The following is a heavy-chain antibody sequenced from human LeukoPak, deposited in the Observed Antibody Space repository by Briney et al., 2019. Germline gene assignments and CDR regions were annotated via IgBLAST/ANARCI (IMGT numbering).Heavy chain of an antibody. J-gene: IGHJ4*02. V-gene: IGHV1-18*01. CDR1: GYTFTSYG. Sequence: GASVKVSCKASGYTFTSYGVTWVRQAHGQGLEWMGWISAYNDNTNYAQKLQTRVTMTTDTSTTTAYMELRSLRSDDTAVYYCARGDNGGYYLDYWGQGTLVTVSS. CDR2: ISAYNDNT. D-gene: IGHD3-22*01. CDR3: ARGDNGGYYLDY.